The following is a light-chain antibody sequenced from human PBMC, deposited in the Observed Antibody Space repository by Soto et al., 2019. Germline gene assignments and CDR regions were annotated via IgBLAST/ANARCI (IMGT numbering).Light chain of an antibody. CDR1: ESVSRN. J-gene: IGKJ1*01. V-gene: IGKV3-15*01. Sequence: EIVLTQSPGTLSLSPGERATLSCRASESVSRNLAWYQQKPGQAPRLLIYGASTRATGIPARFSGSGSGTEFTLTISGLQSEDFAVYYCQQYSIWRTFGQGTKVDI. CDR3: QQYSIWRT. CDR2: GAS.